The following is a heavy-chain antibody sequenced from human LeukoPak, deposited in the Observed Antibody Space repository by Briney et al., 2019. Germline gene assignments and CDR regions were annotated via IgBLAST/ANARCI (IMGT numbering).Heavy chain of an antibody. V-gene: IGHV3-53*01. Sequence: GGSLRLSCTASEFTVSRNYMLWVRQAPGKGLEWVSLIFSNGDTHYADSVKGRFTISGDTSKNTVSLQMNSLRVEDTAMYYCTRDQMNYWGQGTLVTVSS. CDR3: TRDQMNY. J-gene: IGHJ4*02. D-gene: IGHD5-24*01. CDR1: EFTVSRNY. CDR2: IFSNGDT.